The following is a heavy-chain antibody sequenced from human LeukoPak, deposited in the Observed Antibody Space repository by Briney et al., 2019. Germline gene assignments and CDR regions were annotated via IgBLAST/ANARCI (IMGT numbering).Heavy chain of an antibody. J-gene: IGHJ4*02. D-gene: IGHD3-3*01. CDR2: INPSGGST. V-gene: IGHV1-46*01. Sequence: ASAKVSRKASGYTFTSYYMHWVRQAPGQGLEWMGIINPSGGSTSYAQKFRGRVTMTRDTSTSTVYMELSSLRSEDTAVYYCARDPRQASYYDFWSGPGGYFDYWGQGTLVTVSS. CDR1: GYTFTSYY. CDR3: ARDPRQASYYDFWSGPGGYFDY.